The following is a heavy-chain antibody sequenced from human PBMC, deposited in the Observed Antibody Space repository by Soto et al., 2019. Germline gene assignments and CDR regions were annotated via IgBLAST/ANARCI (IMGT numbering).Heavy chain of an antibody. CDR3: ASSARVYDLVGGSAFDI. Sequence: GGSLRLSCAASGFTFSSYAMHWVRQAPGKGLEWVAVISYDGSNKYYADSVKGRFTISRDNSKNTLYLQMNSLRAEDTAVYYCASSARVYDLVGGSAFDIWGQGTMVTVSS. CDR2: ISYDGSNK. V-gene: IGHV3-30-3*01. D-gene: IGHD5-12*01. J-gene: IGHJ3*02. CDR1: GFTFSSYA.